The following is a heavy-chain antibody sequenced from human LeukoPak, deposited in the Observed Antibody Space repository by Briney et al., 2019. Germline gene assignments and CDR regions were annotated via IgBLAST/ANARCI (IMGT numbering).Heavy chain of an antibody. CDR2: ISSSSSYI. CDR1: GFTFSSYS. D-gene: IGHD4-17*01. J-gene: IGHJ4*02. CDR3: ASVFYGDFYFDY. V-gene: IGHV3-21*01. Sequence: PGGSLRLSCAASGFTFSSYSMNWVRQAPGKGLEWVSSISSSSSYIYYADSVKGRFTISRDNAKNSLYLQMNSLRAEDTAVYYCASVFYGDFYFDYWGQGTLVTVSS.